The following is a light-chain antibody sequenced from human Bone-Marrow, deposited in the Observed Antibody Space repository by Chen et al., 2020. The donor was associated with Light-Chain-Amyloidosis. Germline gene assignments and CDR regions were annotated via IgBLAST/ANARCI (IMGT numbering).Light chain of an antibody. CDR3: QHRGKT. J-gene: IGKJ4*01. V-gene: IGKV3-11*01. CDR1: QYISSSDY. CDR2: DTS. Sequence: EIVLTQSPATLSLSPGDTATLSCRASQYISSSDYLAWYQQKPGQAPRLLMFDTSKRAPGVAGSIGGGGAVTVITITIQCLEPEDYAFYQYQHRGKTFGGGTKVEI.